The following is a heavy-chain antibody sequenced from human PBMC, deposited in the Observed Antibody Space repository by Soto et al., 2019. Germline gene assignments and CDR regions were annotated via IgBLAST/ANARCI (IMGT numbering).Heavy chain of an antibody. J-gene: IGHJ6*02. CDR2: IWYDGSHK. V-gene: IGHV3-33*01. CDR3: ASSGLRLGSYYYGMDV. Sequence: QVQLVESGGGVVQPGRSLRLSCAASGFSFSSYGMHWVRQAPGKGLEWVAVIWYDGSHKYHADSVKGRFTISRDNSKNTLYLQMNSLRAEDTAVYYCASSGLRLGSYYYGMDVWGQGTTVTVSS. D-gene: IGHD5-12*01. CDR1: GFSFSSYG.